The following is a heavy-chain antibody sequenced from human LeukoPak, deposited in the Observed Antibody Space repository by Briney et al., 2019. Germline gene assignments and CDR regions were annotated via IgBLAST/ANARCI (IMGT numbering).Heavy chain of an antibody. CDR2: IKQDGSEK. CDR3: ATDGSPFES. Sequence: GGSLRLSCAASGFTFSSYWMSWARQAPGKGLEWVANIKQDGSEKYYVDSVKGRFTISRDNAKKSLYLQMNSLRVEDTAVYYCATDGSPFESWGQGTLVTVSS. D-gene: IGHD5-12*01. J-gene: IGHJ4*02. CDR1: GFTFSSYW. V-gene: IGHV3-7*01.